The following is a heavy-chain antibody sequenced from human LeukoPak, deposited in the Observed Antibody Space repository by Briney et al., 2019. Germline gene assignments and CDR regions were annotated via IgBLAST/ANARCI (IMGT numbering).Heavy chain of an antibody. CDR2: IFDTGNT. D-gene: IGHD6-13*01. V-gene: IGHV4-59*01. J-gene: IGHJ4*02. Sequence: SETLSLTCTVSGGSISDFYWNWIRQPPGKGLEWIGHIFDTGNTNYNPSLKRRVTVSVDTSKNQFSLKLTSVTAADTAVYYCARGGPYSSAWFPYFDYWGQGTLVTVSS. CDR1: GGSISDFY. CDR3: ARGGPYSSAWFPYFDY.